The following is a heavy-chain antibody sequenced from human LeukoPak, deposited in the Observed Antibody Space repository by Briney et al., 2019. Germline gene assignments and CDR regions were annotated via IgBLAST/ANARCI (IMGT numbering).Heavy chain of an antibody. CDR3: ARSPFDYGDYVFHFDY. J-gene: IGHJ4*02. CDR2: IYYSGST. V-gene: IGHV4-39*07. D-gene: IGHD4-17*01. Sequence: SETLSLTCTVSGGSISSSSYYWGWIRQPPGKGLEWIGSIYYSGSTNYNPSLKSRVTISVDTSKNQFSLKLSSVTAADTAVYYCARSPFDYGDYVFHFDYWGQGTLVTVSS. CDR1: GGSISSSSYY.